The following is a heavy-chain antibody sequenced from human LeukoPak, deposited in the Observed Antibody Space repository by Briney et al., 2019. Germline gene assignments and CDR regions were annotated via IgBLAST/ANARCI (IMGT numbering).Heavy chain of an antibody. CDR3: ASRYFCSSTSCYTFDY. J-gene: IGHJ4*02. CDR2: IYYSGST. Sequence: SETLSLTCTVSGGSISSSSYYWGWIRQPPGKGLEWIGSIYYSGSTYYNPSLKSRVTISVDTSKNQFSLKLNSVTAADTAVYYCASRYFCSSTSCYTFDYWGQGTLVTVSS. CDR1: GGSISSSSYY. D-gene: IGHD2-2*02. V-gene: IGHV4-39*01.